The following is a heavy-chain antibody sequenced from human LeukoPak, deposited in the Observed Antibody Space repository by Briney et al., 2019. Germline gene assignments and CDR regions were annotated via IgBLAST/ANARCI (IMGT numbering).Heavy chain of an antibody. Sequence: SGTLSLTCAVSGGSISSSNWWSWVRQPPGKGLEWIGEIYHSGSTNYNPSLKSRVTISVDKSKNRFSLKLSSVTAADTAVYYCVRETPYGDYYFDYWGQGTLVTVSS. CDR1: GGSISSSNW. J-gene: IGHJ4*02. D-gene: IGHD4-17*01. CDR2: IYHSGST. CDR3: VRETPYGDYYFDY. V-gene: IGHV4-4*02.